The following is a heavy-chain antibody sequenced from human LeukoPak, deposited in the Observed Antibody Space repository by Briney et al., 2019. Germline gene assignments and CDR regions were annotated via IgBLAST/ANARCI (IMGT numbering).Heavy chain of an antibody. D-gene: IGHD3-9*01. CDR2: IYHSGST. Sequence: PSETLSLTCAVSGYSISSGYYWGWIRQAPGKGLEWIGSIYHSGSTYYNPSLRSRVTISVDTSKNQFSLKLSSVTAADTAVYYCARVGGYDILTGYYPLPFDYWGQGTLVTVSS. CDR1: GYSISSGYY. J-gene: IGHJ4*02. V-gene: IGHV4-38-2*01. CDR3: ARVGGYDILTGYYPLPFDY.